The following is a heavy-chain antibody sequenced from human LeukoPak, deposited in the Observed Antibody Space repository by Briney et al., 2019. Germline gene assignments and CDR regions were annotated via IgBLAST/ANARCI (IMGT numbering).Heavy chain of an antibody. CDR1: GFTFSSYW. CDR2: IDSDGYST. D-gene: IGHD3-10*01. Sequence: PGGSLRLSCAASGFTFSSYWMSWVRQAPGKGLVWVSRIDSDGYSTAYADSVKGRFTISRDNSKNTLYLQMNSLRAEDTAVYYCAENTMVRGVISWGQGTLVTVSS. V-gene: IGHV3-23*01. J-gene: IGHJ5*02. CDR3: AENTMVRGVIS.